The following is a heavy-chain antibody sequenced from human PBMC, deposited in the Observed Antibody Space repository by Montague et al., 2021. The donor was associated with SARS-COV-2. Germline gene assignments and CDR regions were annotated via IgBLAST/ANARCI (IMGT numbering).Heavy chain of an antibody. V-gene: IGHV4-59*01. CDR1: GGSISSYY. D-gene: IGHD5-18*01. Sequence: SETLSLTCTVSGGSISSYYWSWIRQPPGKGLEWIGYIYYSGSTNYNPSLKSRVTISVDTSKNQFSLKLSSVTAADTAVYYCARGNTWEGYSYGFDYWGQGTPGPGSS. CDR2: IYYSGST. J-gene: IGHJ4*02. CDR3: ARGNTWEGYSYGFDY.